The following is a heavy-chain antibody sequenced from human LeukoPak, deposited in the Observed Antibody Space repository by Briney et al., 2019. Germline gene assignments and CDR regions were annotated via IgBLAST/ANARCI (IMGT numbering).Heavy chain of an antibody. CDR1: GFTFSSYW. J-gene: IGHJ2*01. CDR2: IKQYGSEK. Sequence: PGGSLRLSCAASGFTFSSYWMSWVRQAPGKGLEWVANIKQYGSEKYYVDSVKGRFTISRDNAKNSLYLQMNSLRAEDTAVYYCAREGGDIVVVPAARATFDLWGRGTLVTVSS. D-gene: IGHD2-2*01. V-gene: IGHV3-7*01. CDR3: AREGGDIVVVPAARATFDL.